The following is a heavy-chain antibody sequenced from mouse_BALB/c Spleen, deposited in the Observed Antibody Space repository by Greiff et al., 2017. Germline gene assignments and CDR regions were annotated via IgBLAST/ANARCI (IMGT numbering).Heavy chain of an antibody. CDR1: GFNIKDTY. D-gene: IGHD2-1*01. CDR2: IDPANGNT. V-gene: IGHV14-3*02. CDR3: AREGRDGNYGLFAY. Sequence: EVMLVESGAELVKPGASVKLSCTASGFNIKDTYMHWVKQRPEQGLEWIGRIDPANGNTKYDPKFQGKATITADTSSNTAYLQLSSLTSEDTAVYYCAREGRDGNYGLFAYWGQGTLVTVSA. J-gene: IGHJ3*01.